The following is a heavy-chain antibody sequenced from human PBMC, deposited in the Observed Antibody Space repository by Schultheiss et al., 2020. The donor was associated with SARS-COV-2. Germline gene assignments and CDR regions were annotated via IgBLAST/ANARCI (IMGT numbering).Heavy chain of an antibody. D-gene: IGHD3-16*01. J-gene: IGHJ4*02. Sequence: GGSLRLSCAASGFTFSNSDMNWVHQAPGKGLEWVSGVSWNGSRTHYADSVKGRFIISRDNSRNTLYLQTNSLRAEDTAVYFCARVGHRFGGIIAPLDYWGQGTLVTVSS. V-gene: IGHV3-35*01. CDR3: ARVGHRFGGIIAPLDY. CDR2: VSWNGSRT. CDR1: GFTFSNSD.